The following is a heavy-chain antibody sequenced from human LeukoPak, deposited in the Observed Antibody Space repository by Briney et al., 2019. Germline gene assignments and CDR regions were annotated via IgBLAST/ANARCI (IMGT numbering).Heavy chain of an antibody. CDR1: GGTFSSYA. Sequence: ASVKVSCKASGGTFSSYAISWVRQAPGQGLEWMGRIIPIFGIANCAQKFQGRVTITADKSTSTAYMELSSLRSEDTAVYYCARDKSGGGYYYEDVVYFDYWGQGTLVTVSS. CDR3: ARDKSGGGYYYEDVVYFDY. J-gene: IGHJ4*02. D-gene: IGHD3-22*01. V-gene: IGHV1-69*04. CDR2: IIPIFGIA.